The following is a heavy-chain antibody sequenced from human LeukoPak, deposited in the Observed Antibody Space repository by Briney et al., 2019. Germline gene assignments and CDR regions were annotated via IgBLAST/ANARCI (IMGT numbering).Heavy chain of an antibody. CDR3: ARRVPNQVVTDYFDY. CDR2: ISSSSSYI. D-gene: IGHD3-22*01. J-gene: IGHJ4*02. V-gene: IGHV3-21*01. CDR1: GFTFSSYS. Sequence: PGGSLRLSCAASGFTFSSYSMNWVRQAPGEGLEWVSSISSSSSYIYYADSVKGRFTISRDNAKNSLYLQMNSLRAEDTAVYYCARRVPNQVVTDYFDYWGQGTLVTVSS.